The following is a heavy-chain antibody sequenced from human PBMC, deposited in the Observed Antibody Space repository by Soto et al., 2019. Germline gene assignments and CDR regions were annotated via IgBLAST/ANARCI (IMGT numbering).Heavy chain of an antibody. CDR3: ARRSFSSGWDFDY. J-gene: IGHJ4*02. Sequence: QVQLVQSGAEVKKPGAAVKVSCKASGYTFTSYYMHWARQAPGQGLEWMGIINLSGGTTTYAQKFQGRVPMTRDTSTSTVYMELSSLRSEDTAVYYCARRSFSSGWDFDYWGQGTLVTVSS. CDR1: GYTFTSYY. D-gene: IGHD6-19*01. V-gene: IGHV1-46*01. CDR2: INLSGGTT.